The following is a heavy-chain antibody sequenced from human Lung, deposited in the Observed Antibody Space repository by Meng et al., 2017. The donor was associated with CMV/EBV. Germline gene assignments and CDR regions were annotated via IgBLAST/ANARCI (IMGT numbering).Heavy chain of an antibody. CDR1: GFTFGDYA. Sequence: GESLKISCTASGFTFGDYAMSWVRQAPGRGLEWVGFIRSKAYGGTTEYAASVKGRFTISRDDSKGIAYLQMNSLKSEDTAVYYSTRSYDSTGYYPGYFQHWXQGTXVTVSS. D-gene: IGHD3-22*01. V-gene: IGHV3-49*04. J-gene: IGHJ1*01. CDR2: IRSKAYGGTT. CDR3: TRSYDSTGYYPGYFQH.